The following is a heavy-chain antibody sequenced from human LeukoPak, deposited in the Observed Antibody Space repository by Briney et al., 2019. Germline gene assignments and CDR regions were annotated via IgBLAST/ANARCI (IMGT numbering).Heavy chain of an antibody. CDR1: GASISTYY. CDR3: ARAMSIAARLQTILDY. D-gene: IGHD6-6*01. Sequence: SETLSLTCTVSGASISTYYWDWIRQPPGKGLEWIGTFYHGGSTYYNPSLKSRVTISVDTSKNQFSLNLTSVTAADTAVYYCARAMSIAARLQTILDYWGQGTLVTVSS. CDR2: FYHGGST. V-gene: IGHV4-38-2*02. J-gene: IGHJ4*02.